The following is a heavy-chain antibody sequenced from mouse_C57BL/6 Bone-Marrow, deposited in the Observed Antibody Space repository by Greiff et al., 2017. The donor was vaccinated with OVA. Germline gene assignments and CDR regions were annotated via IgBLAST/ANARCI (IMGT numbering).Heavy chain of an antibody. Sequence: EVNVVESGGGLVQSGRSLRLSCATSGFTFSDFYMEWVRQAPGKGLEWIAASRNKANDYTTEYSASVKGRFIVSRDTSQSILYLQMNALRAEDTAIYYCARDAWAMDYWGQGTSVTVSS. CDR1: GFTFSDFY. J-gene: IGHJ4*01. V-gene: IGHV7-1*01. CDR3: ARDAWAMDY. CDR2: SRNKANDYTT.